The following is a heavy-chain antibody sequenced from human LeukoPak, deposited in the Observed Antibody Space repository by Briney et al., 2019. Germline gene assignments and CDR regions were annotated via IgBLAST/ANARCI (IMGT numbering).Heavy chain of an antibody. CDR2: ISGSSSTI. Sequence: GGSLRLSCAASGFTFSSYSMNWVRQAPGKGLEWVSCISGSSSTIYYADSVKGRFTISRDNAKNSLYLQMNSLRDEDTAVYYCARTLIVGATPGFDLWGRGTLVTVSS. D-gene: IGHD1-26*01. V-gene: IGHV3-48*02. CDR3: ARTLIVGATPGFDL. J-gene: IGHJ2*01. CDR1: GFTFSSYS.